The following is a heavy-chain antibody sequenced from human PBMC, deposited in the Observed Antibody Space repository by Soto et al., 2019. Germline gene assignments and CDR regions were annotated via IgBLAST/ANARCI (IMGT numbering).Heavy chain of an antibody. CDR3: ARGGAGHELRDYYFDY. Sequence: EVQLAESGGGLVQPGGSLRLSCAASGFPFSSYDMHWVRQATGKGLEWVSALGTAGDTYYPGSVKGRFTISREHAKNSLDLQMNSVGAGDAAVYYCARGGAGHELRDYYFDYWGQGTLVTVSS. J-gene: IGHJ4*02. V-gene: IGHV3-13*01. CDR1: GFPFSSYD. D-gene: IGHD2-15*01. CDR2: LGTAGDT.